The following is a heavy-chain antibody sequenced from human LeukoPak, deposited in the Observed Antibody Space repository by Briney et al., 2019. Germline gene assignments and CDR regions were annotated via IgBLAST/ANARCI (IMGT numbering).Heavy chain of an antibody. CDR1: GDSISTYY. V-gene: IGHV4-4*09. D-gene: IGHD6-19*01. CDR3: AKAGRPNNSGWYRWFDP. Sequence: SDTLSLTCTVSGDSISTYYWSWIRQPPGKGLEWIGCICNSGGTDYNPSLKSRVPISVDTSKNLFSLNLGSVTAADTAVYYCAKAGRPNNSGWYRWFDPWGQGTVVTVSS. CDR2: ICNSGGT. J-gene: IGHJ5*02.